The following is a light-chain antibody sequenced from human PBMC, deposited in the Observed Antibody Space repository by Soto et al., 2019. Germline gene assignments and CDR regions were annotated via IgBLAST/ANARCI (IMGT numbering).Light chain of an antibody. Sequence: QSALTQPASVSGSPGQSITSSCTRTSSDVGGYNYVSWYQQHPGKAPKLIIYEVSNRPSGVSDRFSGSKSVNTASLTISGLQPEDEADYYCNSYTSKSTGVFGTGTQLTVL. V-gene: IGLV2-14*01. J-gene: IGLJ1*01. CDR3: NSYTSKSTGV. CDR2: EVS. CDR1: SSDVGGYNY.